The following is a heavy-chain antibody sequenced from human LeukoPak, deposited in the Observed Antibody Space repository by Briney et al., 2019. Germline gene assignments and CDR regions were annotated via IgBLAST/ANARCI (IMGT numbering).Heavy chain of an antibody. CDR2: ISYDGSNK. Sequence: PGRSLRLSCAASGFTFSSCAMHWVRQAPGKGLEWVAVISYDGSNKYYADSVKGRFTISRDNSKNTLYLQMNSLRAEDTAVYYCARDLSVRFLEWLFDYWGQGTLVTVSS. J-gene: IGHJ4*02. V-gene: IGHV3-30-3*01. CDR1: GFTFSSCA. D-gene: IGHD3-3*01. CDR3: ARDLSVRFLEWLFDY.